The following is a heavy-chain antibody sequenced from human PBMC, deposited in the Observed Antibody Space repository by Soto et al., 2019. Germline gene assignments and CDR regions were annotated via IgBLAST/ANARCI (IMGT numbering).Heavy chain of an antibody. CDR2: IYYTGNT. CDR1: GDSIRSGGYY. J-gene: IGHJ5*02. Sequence: SETLSLTCTVSGDSIRSGGYYWSWIRQHPGKGLEWIGYIYYTGNTYYNPSLKSRLTISLDPSKNQFSLNLRYVTAADTAVYYCARGITRQSPWFDPWGQGTMVTVYS. V-gene: IGHV4-31*03. D-gene: IGHD3-10*01. CDR3: ARGITRQSPWFDP.